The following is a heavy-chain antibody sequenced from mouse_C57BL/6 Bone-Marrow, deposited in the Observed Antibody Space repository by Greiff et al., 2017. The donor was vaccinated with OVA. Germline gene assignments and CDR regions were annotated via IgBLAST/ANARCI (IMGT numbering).Heavy chain of an antibody. V-gene: IGHV1-69*01. CDR2: IDPSDSYT. CDR3: ARGEDGGFAY. CDR1: GYTFTSYW. Sequence: QVQLKQPGAELVMPGASVKLSCKASGYTFTSYWMHWVKQRPGQGLEWIGEIDPSDSYTNYNQKFKGKSTLTVDKSSSTAYMQLSSLTSEDSAVYYCARGEDGGFAYWGQGTLVTVSA. J-gene: IGHJ3*01.